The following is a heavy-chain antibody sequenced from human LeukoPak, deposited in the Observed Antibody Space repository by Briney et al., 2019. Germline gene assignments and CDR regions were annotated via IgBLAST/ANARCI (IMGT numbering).Heavy chain of an antibody. CDR3: TLGVLSTSDHY. V-gene: IGHV3-73*01. J-gene: IGHJ4*02. CDR1: GFTFSGSA. CDR2: IRSKANSYAT. Sequence: GGSLRLSCAASGFTFSGSAMHWVRQASGKGLEWGGRIRSKANSYATAYAASVKGRFTISRDGSKNTAYLQMNSLKTEDTAVYYCTLGVLSTSDHYWGQGTLVTVSS. D-gene: IGHD3-10*01.